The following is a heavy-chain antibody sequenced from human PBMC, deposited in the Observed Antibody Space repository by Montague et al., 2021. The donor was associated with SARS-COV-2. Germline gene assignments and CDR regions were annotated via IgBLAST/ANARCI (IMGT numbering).Heavy chain of an antibody. CDR2: LDWDDDK. CDR3: VRMTVTTALDY. V-gene: IGHV2-70*11. D-gene: IGHD4-17*01. Sequence: PALVKPTQTLTLTCTFSGFSLSTSGMCVSWIRQPPGKAQEWLARLDWDDDKYYSTSLKTRLTISKATSKNQVVLTMTNMDPVNTATYYCVRMTVTTALDYWGQGTLVTVSS. CDR1: GFSLSTSGMC. J-gene: IGHJ4*02.